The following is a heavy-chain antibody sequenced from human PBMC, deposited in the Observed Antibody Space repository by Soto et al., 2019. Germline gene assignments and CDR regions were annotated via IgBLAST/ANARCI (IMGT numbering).Heavy chain of an antibody. D-gene: IGHD2-21*02. CDR2: VNPTSGNT. J-gene: IGHJ4*02. CDR3: VGATVTAWVF. Sequence: QVQLVQSGAEVKKPGASVKVSCKASGYTFTSYEINWVRQATGQGLEWLGWVNPTSGNTGYAQKVQATGTLTRNRSKSTAYMGASSLRSEDTAVYYWVGATVTAWVFWGQGTLFTVSS. CDR1: GYTFTSYE. V-gene: IGHV1-8*01.